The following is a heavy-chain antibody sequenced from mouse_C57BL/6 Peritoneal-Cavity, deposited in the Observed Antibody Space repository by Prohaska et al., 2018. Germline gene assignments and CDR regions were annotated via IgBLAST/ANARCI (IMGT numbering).Heavy chain of an antibody. CDR2: INYDGSST. Sequence: EVKLVESEGGLVQPGSSMKLSCTASGFTFSDYYMAWVRQVPEKGLEWVANINYDGSSTYYLDSVKSRFIISRDNAKNILYLQMSSLKSEDTATYYCARGGELGRYFDVWGTGTTVTASS. CDR1: GFTFSDYY. V-gene: IGHV5-16*01. CDR3: ARGGELGRYFDV. J-gene: IGHJ1*03. D-gene: IGHD4-1*01.